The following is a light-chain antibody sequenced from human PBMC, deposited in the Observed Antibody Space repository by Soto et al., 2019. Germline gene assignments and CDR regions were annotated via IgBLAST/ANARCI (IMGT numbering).Light chain of an antibody. CDR1: NSDVGAYNY. V-gene: IGLV2-14*03. J-gene: IGLJ1*01. CDR2: DVS. Sequence: QSALTQPASVSGSPGQSITISCTGTNSDVGAYNYVFWYQQHPGKAPKLMIYDVSNRPSGVSNRFSGSKSGNTASLTISGLQAEDEADYYCTSYTSSDTDVFGTGTKLTVL. CDR3: TSYTSSDTDV.